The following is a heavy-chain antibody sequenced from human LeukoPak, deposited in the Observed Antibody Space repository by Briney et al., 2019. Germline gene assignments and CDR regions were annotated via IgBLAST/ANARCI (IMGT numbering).Heavy chain of an antibody. Sequence: GGSLRLSCAASGFTFSNYAMSWVRQAPGKGLEWVSPISDSGASTYYADSVKGRFTISRDNSKNTLYLQMNSLRVEDTAVYYCAKGERGYSYGSLDYWGQGTLVTVSS. CDR1: GFTFSNYA. J-gene: IGHJ4*02. V-gene: IGHV3-23*01. CDR2: ISDSGAST. D-gene: IGHD5-18*01. CDR3: AKGERGYSYGSLDY.